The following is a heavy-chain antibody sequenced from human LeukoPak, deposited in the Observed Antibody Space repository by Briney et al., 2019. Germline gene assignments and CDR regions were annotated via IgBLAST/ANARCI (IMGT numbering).Heavy chain of an antibody. CDR1: GFTFSSYA. CDR2: ISYDGSNK. J-gene: IGHJ4*02. Sequence: PGGSLRLSCAASGFTFSSYAMHWVRQAPGKGLEWVAVISYDGSNKYYADSVRGRFTISRDNSKNTLYLQMNSLRAEDTAVYYCARETGSVAGTFDYWGQGTLVTVSS. D-gene: IGHD6-19*01. V-gene: IGHV3-30-3*01. CDR3: ARETGSVAGTFDY.